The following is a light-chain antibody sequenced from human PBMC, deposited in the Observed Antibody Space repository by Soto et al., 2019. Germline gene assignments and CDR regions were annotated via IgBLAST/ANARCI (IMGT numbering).Light chain of an antibody. J-gene: IGLJ2*01. CDR2: GNS. V-gene: IGLV1-40*01. CDR1: SSNIGAGYD. Sequence: SVLTQSPSVSGAPGQRVTISCTGSSSNIGAGYDVHWYQQLPGTAPKLLIYGNSNRPSGVPDRFSGSKSGTSASLAITGLQAEDEADYYCQSYDSSLSGSVFGGGTKLTVL. CDR3: QSYDSSLSGSV.